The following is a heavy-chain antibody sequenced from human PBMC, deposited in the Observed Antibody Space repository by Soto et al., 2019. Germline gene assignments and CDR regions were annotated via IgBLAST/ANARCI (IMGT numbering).Heavy chain of an antibody. Sequence: ASETLSLTCTVSGGSISSYYWSWIQQPPGKGLEWIGYIYYSGSTNYNPSLKSRVTISVDTSKNQFSLKLSSVTAADTAVYYCASRDPSGRSAYWGQGTLVTVSS. V-gene: IGHV4-59*01. CDR3: ASRDPSGRSAY. CDR1: GGSISSYY. CDR2: IYYSGST. J-gene: IGHJ4*02. D-gene: IGHD1-26*01.